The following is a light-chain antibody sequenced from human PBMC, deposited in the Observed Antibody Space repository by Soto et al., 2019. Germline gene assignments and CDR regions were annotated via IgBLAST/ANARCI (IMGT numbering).Light chain of an antibody. CDR2: SAS. CDR3: QQNGSLPIT. Sequence: DIVLTQSPGTLSLSPGERATLSCRASQSLTGGYLAWFQQKPGQTPRLLIYSASNRATGIPDRFSGSGSGTDFPLTISRLVPEDFVVYYCQQNGSLPITFGQGTRLEIK. J-gene: IGKJ5*01. CDR1: QSLTGGY. V-gene: IGKV3-20*01.